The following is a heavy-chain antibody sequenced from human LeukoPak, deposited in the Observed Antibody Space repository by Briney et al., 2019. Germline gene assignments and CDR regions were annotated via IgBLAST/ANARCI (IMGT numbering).Heavy chain of an antibody. CDR2: IYHSGST. CDR1: GYSISSGYY. Sequence: SETLSLTCSVSGYSISSGYYWGWIRQPPGKGLEWIGSIYHSGSTYYNPSLKSRVTISVDTSKNQFSLKLSSVTAADTAVYYCARGYIVATTPDAFDIWGQGTMVTVSS. V-gene: IGHV4-38-2*02. CDR3: ARGYIVATTPDAFDI. J-gene: IGHJ3*02. D-gene: IGHD5-12*01.